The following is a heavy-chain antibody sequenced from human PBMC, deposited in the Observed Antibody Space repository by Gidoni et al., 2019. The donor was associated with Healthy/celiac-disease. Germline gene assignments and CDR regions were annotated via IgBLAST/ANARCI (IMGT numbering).Heavy chain of an antibody. CDR1: GFTFSRYW. CDR3: ARDRIGTYYDILTGYYNLNWFDP. D-gene: IGHD3-9*01. Sequence: EVQLVESGGGLVQPGGSLRLSCAASGFTFSRYWMSWVRQAPGKGLEWVAKIKQDGSEKYYVDSGKGRFTISRDNAKNSLYLQMNSLRAEDTAVYYCARDRIGTYYDILTGYYNLNWFDPWGQGTLVTVSS. V-gene: IGHV3-7*01. CDR2: IKQDGSEK. J-gene: IGHJ5*02.